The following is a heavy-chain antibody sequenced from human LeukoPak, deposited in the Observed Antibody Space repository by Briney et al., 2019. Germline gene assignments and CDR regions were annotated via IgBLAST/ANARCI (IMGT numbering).Heavy chain of an antibody. Sequence: GGSLRLSCAASGFTFSNYAMSWVRQAPGKGLEWVSGISGSGGSTDYADSVKGRFTISRDNSKNTLYLQMNSLRAEDTAVYYCAGYCSGGSCFRAPYYYSYGLAVPGKGTTVTVSS. J-gene: IGHJ6*04. V-gene: IGHV3-23*01. CDR3: AGYCSGGSCFRAPYYYSYGLAV. D-gene: IGHD2-15*01. CDR1: GFTFSNYA. CDR2: ISGSGGST.